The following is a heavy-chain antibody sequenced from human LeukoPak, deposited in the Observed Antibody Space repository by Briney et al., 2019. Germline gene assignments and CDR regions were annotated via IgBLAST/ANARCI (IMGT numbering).Heavy chain of an antibody. CDR2: IIPILGIA. J-gene: IGHJ4*02. V-gene: IGHV1-69*04. D-gene: IGHD2-8*01. CDR3: ARGVRAYYFDY. CDR1: GGTFSSYA. Sequence: SVKVSCKASGGTFSSYAISWVRQAPGQGLEWMGRIIPILGIANYAQKFQGRVTMTRDTSISTAYMELSRLRSDDTAVYYCARGVRAYYFDYWGQGTLVTVSS.